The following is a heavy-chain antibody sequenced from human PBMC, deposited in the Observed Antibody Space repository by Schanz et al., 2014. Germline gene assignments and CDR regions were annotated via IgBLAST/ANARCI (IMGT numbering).Heavy chain of an antibody. D-gene: IGHD3-10*01. CDR3: ARDFPYVSGSYYKGFGY. CDR1: GITFSGYS. V-gene: IGHV3-48*01. J-gene: IGHJ4*02. CDR2: ISGSSSTK. Sequence: VYLVESGGDLVKPGGSLRLSCAASGITFSGYSMNWVRQAPGKGLEWVSYISGSSSTKYYADSVKGRFTISRDNGKKSLYLQMNSLRAEDTALYYCARDFPYVSGSYYKGFGYWGQGTLVTVSS.